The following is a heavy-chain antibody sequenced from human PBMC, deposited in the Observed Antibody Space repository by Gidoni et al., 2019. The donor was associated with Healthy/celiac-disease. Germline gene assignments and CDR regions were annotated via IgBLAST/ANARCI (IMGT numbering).Heavy chain of an antibody. CDR3: AKDMEYYYDSSGGGMDV. D-gene: IGHD3-22*01. V-gene: IGHV3-23*01. Sequence: EVQLLESGGGLVQPGVSLRLSCAASGFTFSSYAMSWVRQAPGKGLEWVSAISGSGGSTYYADSVKGRFTIYRDNSKNTLYLQMNSLRAEDTAVYYCAKDMEYYYDSSGGGMDVWGQGTTVTVSS. CDR1: GFTFSSYA. CDR2: ISGSGGST. J-gene: IGHJ6*02.